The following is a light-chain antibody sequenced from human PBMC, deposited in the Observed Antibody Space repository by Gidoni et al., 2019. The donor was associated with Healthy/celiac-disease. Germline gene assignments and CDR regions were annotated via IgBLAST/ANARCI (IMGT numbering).Light chain of an antibody. J-gene: IGKJ2*01. CDR3: QQYYSTPYT. V-gene: IGKV4-1*01. CDR1: QSVLYSSHNKNY. CDR2: WAS. Sequence: DIVMTLSPDSLSVSLGERATINCKSSQSVLYSSHNKNYLAWYQQKPGQPPKLLIYWASTRESGVPDRFSGSGSGTDFTLTISSLQAEDVAVYYCQQYYSTPYTFGQGTKLEIK.